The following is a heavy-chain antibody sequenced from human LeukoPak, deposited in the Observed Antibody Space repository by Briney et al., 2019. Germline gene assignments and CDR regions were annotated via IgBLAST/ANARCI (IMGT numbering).Heavy chain of an antibody. Sequence: GGSLRLSCVASGFTFSGSAVHWVRQASGKGLEWVGHIRSKADSHATAYAASVQGRFTISRDDSNNTAYLHMNSLKIEDAAVYFCSRHLYSSAWYEENWGQGTLVTVSS. CDR2: IRSKADSHAT. D-gene: IGHD6-19*01. CDR3: SRHLYSSAWYEEN. V-gene: IGHV3-73*01. J-gene: IGHJ4*02. CDR1: GFTFSGSA.